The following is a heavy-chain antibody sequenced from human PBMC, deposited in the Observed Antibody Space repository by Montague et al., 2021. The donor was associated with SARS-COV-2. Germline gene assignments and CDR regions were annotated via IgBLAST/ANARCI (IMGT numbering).Heavy chain of an antibody. D-gene: IGHD6-19*01. J-gene: IGHJ4*02. CDR3: ARVVSNGWTFDY. V-gene: IGHV3-7*04. CDR1: GFTFSAYW. Sequence: SLILSCAASGFTFSAYWMTWVRQAPVNGLEWVASISKDGSEENSVASVKGRFPISRDNAKSSLYLQMNSLRAEDTAVFYCARVVSNGWTFDYWSQGTLVTVSS. CDR2: ISKDGSEE.